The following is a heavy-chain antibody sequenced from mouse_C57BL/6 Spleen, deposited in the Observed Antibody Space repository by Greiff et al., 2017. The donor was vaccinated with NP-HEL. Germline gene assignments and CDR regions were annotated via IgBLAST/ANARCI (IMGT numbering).Heavy chain of an antibody. CDR3: ARTSLYYGNQAWFAY. CDR1: GYSITSGYD. Sequence: QLKESGPGMVKPSQSLSLTCTVTGYSITSGYDWHWIRHFPGNKLEWMGYISYSGSTNYNPSLKSRISITHDTSKNHFFLKLNSVTTEDTATYYCARTSLYYGNQAWFAYWGQGTLVTVSA. J-gene: IGHJ3*01. V-gene: IGHV3-1*01. D-gene: IGHD2-1*01. CDR2: ISYSGST.